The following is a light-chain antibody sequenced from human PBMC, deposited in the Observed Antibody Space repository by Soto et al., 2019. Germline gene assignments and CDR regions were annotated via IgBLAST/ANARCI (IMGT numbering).Light chain of an antibody. CDR2: DVT. CDR3: TSYAGSNFPVV. V-gene: IGLV2-8*01. CDR1: SSDIGSYDF. Sequence: QSALTQPPSASGSPGQSVTISCTGASSDIGSYDFASWYQQHPDKAPKLLIYDVTQRPSGVPDRFSGSKSGNTASLTVSGLLIEDESDYYCTSYAGSNFPVVFGRGTKLTVL. J-gene: IGLJ2*01.